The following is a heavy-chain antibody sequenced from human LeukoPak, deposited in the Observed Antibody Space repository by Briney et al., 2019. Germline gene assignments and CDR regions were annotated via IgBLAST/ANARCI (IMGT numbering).Heavy chain of an antibody. CDR3: AKSLHDSSTYWSEFRGFDI. CDR2: ISFDRTNT. CDR1: GFTFSSHG. Sequence: GRSLRLSCAASGFTFSSHGMHWVRQAPGKGLEWVAVISFDRTNTFYTDSVKGRFTISRDNSKNTLYLQMNSLRAEDTAVYYCAKSLHDSSTYWSEFRGFDIWGQGTMVTVSS. J-gene: IGHJ3*02. D-gene: IGHD4-11*01. V-gene: IGHV3-30*18.